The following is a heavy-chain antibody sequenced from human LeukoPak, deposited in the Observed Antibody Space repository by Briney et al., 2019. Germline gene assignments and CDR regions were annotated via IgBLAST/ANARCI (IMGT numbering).Heavy chain of an antibody. Sequence: ASVKVSCKASGYTFTSYGISWVRQAPGQGLEWMGWISAYNGNTNYAQKLQGGVTMTTDTSTSTAYMELRSLRSGDTAVYYCARASYQLPSPGYWGQGTLVTVSS. D-gene: IGHD2-2*01. CDR2: ISAYNGNT. V-gene: IGHV1-18*01. CDR3: ARASYQLPSPGY. J-gene: IGHJ4*02. CDR1: GYTFTSYG.